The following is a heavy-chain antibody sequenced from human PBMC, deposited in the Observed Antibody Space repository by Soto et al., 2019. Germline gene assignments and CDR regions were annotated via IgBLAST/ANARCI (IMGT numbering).Heavy chain of an antibody. CDR1: GGSISSGGYY. CDR3: AKASINYYYGSGTESPSHKY. V-gene: IGHV4-31*03. Sequence: SETLSLTCTVSGGSISSGGYYWSWIRQHPGKGLEWIGYIYYSGSTYYNPSLKSRVTISVDTSKNQFSLKLSSVTAEDTAVYYCAKASINYYYGSGTESPSHKYWGQGTLVTVSS. D-gene: IGHD3-10*01. J-gene: IGHJ4*02. CDR2: IYYSGST.